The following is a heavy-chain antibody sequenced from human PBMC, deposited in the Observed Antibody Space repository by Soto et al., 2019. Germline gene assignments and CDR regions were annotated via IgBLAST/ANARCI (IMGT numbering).Heavy chain of an antibody. CDR1: GGSMSSSSYY. CDR3: ARHFQVYNWYYVYYFDY. Sequence: QLQLQESGPGLVKPSETLSITCTVSGGSMSSSSYYWGWIRQPPGKGLEWIGSIYYSGSTYYNPSLKSRVTISVDTSKNQFSLKLSSVTAADTAVYYCARHFQVYNWYYVYYFDYWGQGTLVTVSP. V-gene: IGHV4-39*01. CDR2: IYYSGST. J-gene: IGHJ4*02. D-gene: IGHD1-7*01.